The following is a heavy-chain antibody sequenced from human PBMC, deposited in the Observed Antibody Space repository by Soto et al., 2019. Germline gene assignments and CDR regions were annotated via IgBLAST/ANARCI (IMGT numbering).Heavy chain of an antibody. CDR2: ISHSGTT. J-gene: IGHJ4*02. V-gene: IGHV4-30-2*01. D-gene: IGHD1-26*01. Sequence: SETLSLTCAVSGGSISSGAYSWNWIRQPPGKDLEWIGYISHSGTTSYNPALKSRVTISVDRSKNQFSLKLSSVTAADTALSYCARGGAPNYFDYWGLGILVTVSS. CDR1: GGSISSGAYS. CDR3: ARGGAPNYFDY.